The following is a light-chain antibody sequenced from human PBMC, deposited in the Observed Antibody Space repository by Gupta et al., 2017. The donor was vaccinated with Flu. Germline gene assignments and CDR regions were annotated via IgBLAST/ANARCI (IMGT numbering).Light chain of an antibody. CDR2: AAS. V-gene: IGKV1-9*01. CDR3: QQVNNSRRT. J-gene: IGKJ1*01. CDR1: QGISNY. Sequence: DIQLTQSPSFLSASVGDRVTITCRASQGISNYLAWYQQKPGKAPKLLIYAASTLQRGVPSRFSGSGSGTEFSLTISSLQPEDFATYYCQQVNNSRRTFGQGTKVEIK.